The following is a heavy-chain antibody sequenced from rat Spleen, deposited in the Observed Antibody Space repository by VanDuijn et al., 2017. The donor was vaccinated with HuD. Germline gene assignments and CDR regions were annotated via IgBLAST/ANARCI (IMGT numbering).Heavy chain of an antibody. CDR3: TSHYYSGDVGFDY. V-gene: IGHV5S23*01. CDR1: GFTFSDYA. D-gene: IGHD1-1*01. J-gene: IGHJ2*01. CDR2: ITNTGGNT. Sequence: EVQLVESGGGLVQPGRSLKLSCVASGFTFSDYAMAWVRQAPGKGLEWIASITNTGGNTYYRDSVKGRFTISRDNAKGTLYLEMNSLTSEDTATYYLTSHYYSGDVGFDYWGQGVMVTVSS.